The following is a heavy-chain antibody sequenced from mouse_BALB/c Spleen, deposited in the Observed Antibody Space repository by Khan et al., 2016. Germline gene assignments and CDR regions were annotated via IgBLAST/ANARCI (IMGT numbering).Heavy chain of an antibody. V-gene: IGHV1-4*02. Sequence: QVQLKESAAELARPGASVKMSCKASGYIFTTYLMYWVKQRPGQGLEWIGHINTSSGYTEYNQKFKDKTTLTADKSSSTAYMQLSSLTSEDSAVYYCAGSRWDYFDYWGQGTTLTVAS. J-gene: IGHJ2*01. D-gene: IGHD1-1*02. CDR3: AGSRWDYFDY. CDR1: GYIFTTYL. CDR2: INTSSGYT.